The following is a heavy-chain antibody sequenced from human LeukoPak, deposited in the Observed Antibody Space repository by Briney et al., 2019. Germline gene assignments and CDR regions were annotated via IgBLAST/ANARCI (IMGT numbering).Heavy chain of an antibody. CDR3: AGDQNCTNGVCYSWFDP. Sequence: SVKVSCKASGGTFSSYAISWVRQAPGQGLEWMGGIIPIFGTANYAQKFQGRVTITTDESTSTAYMELSSLRSEDTAVYYCAGDQNCTNGVCYSWFDPWGQGTLVTVSS. CDR1: GGTFSSYA. D-gene: IGHD2-8*01. J-gene: IGHJ5*02. V-gene: IGHV1-69*05. CDR2: IIPIFGTA.